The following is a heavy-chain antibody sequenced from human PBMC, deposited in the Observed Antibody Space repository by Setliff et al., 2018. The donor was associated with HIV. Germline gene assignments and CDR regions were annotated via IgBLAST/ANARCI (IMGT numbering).Heavy chain of an antibody. J-gene: IGHJ6*03. D-gene: IGHD3-10*01. CDR3: ARSRGLLWFGDYYYYMDV. CDR1: GGSIRTYY. V-gene: IGHV4-59*01. CDR2: IYYSGST. Sequence: PSETLSLTCTVSGGSIRTYYWSWIRQPPGKGLEWIGYIYYSGSTNYNPSLKSRVTISVDTSKNQSSLKLTSVTAADTAVYYCARSRGLLWFGDYYYYMDVWGKGTTVTVSS.